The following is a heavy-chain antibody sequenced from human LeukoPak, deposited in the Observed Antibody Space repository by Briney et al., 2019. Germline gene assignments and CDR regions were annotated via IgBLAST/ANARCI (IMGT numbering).Heavy chain of an antibody. J-gene: IGHJ4*02. CDR1: GYTFTSYG. D-gene: IGHD3-22*01. Sequence: ASVKVSCKASGYTFTSYGISWVRQAPGQGLEWMGWISAYNGNTNYAQKLQGRVTMTTDTSTSTAYMELSSLRSEDTAVYYCAADRVYDTSGYYPLNFDCWGQGTLVTVSS. CDR3: AADRVYDTSGYYPLNFDC. V-gene: IGHV1-18*01. CDR2: ISAYNGNT.